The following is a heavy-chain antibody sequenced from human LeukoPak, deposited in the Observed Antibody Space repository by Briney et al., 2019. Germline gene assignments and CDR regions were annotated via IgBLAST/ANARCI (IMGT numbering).Heavy chain of an antibody. CDR1: GFTFSSYG. CDR3: AKKRVDDRPHFH. V-gene: IGHV3-33*06. CDR2: IWYDGSNK. Sequence: GGSLRLSCAASGFTFSSYGMHWVRQAPGKGLEWVAVIWYDGSNKYYADSVKGRFTISRDNSKNTLYLQMNSLRDDDTAVYYCAKKRVDDRPHFHWGQGTLVTVSS. D-gene: IGHD3-3*02. J-gene: IGHJ4*02.